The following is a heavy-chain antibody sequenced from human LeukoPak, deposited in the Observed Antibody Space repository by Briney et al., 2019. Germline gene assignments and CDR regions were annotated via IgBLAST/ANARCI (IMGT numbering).Heavy chain of an antibody. CDR2: IKGDESAK. Sequence: GGSLRLSCAASGFTFSTCWMAGVGQAPGKGLEWVANIKGDESAKHQADSVKGRFTISRDNAQNSVYLQMSSLRGEDTAVYYCARDFGGSLDYWGQGTLVTVSS. J-gene: IGHJ4*02. V-gene: IGHV3-7*03. CDR3: ARDFGGSLDY. D-gene: IGHD1-26*01. CDR1: GFTFSTCW.